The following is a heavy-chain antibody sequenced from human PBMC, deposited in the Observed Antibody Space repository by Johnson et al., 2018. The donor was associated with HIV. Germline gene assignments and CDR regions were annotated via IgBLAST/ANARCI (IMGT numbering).Heavy chain of an antibody. CDR3: AKVGATVVTPRGEAFDI. CDR2: MWYDGSNK. V-gene: IGHV3-33*06. Sequence: VQLVESGGGVVQPGRSLRLSCAASGFTFSTYGMHWVRQAPGKGLEWVAVMWYDGSNKYYADSVKGRFTISRDNSKNTLYLQMNSLRAEDTAVYYCAKVGATVVTPRGEAFDIWGQGAMVTVSS. CDR1: GFTFSTYG. J-gene: IGHJ3*02. D-gene: IGHD4-23*01.